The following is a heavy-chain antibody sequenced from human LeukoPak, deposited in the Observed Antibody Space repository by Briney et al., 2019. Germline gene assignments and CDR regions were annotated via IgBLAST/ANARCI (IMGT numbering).Heavy chain of an antibody. CDR2: IYYSGST. Sequence: SETLSLTCTVSGGSISSSSYYWGWVRQPPGKGLEWIGSIYYSGSTYYNPSLKSRVTISVDTSKNQFSLKLSSVTAADTAVYYCARLHGEVLRFLDYLPGAFDIWGQGTMVTVSS. J-gene: IGHJ3*02. D-gene: IGHD3-3*01. CDR3: ARLHGEVLRFLDYLPGAFDI. CDR1: GGSISSSSYY. V-gene: IGHV4-39*01.